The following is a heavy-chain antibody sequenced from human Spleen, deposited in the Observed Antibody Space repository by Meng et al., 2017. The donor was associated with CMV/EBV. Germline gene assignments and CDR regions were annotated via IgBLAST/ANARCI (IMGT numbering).Heavy chain of an antibody. Sequence: GGSLRLSCAASGFTFNSYEMNWVRQAPGKGLEWVSFISGSGSTIYYADPVKGRFTISRDNAKNSLYLQMNSLRAEDTAVYYCAREGTYDFWSGYPTSYFDDWGQGTLVTVSS. D-gene: IGHD3-3*01. CDR3: AREGTYDFWSGYPTSYFDD. CDR2: ISGSGSTI. CDR1: GFTFNSYE. J-gene: IGHJ4*02. V-gene: IGHV3-48*03.